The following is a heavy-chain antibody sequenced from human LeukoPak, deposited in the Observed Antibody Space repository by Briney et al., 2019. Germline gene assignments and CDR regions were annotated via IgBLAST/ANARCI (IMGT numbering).Heavy chain of an antibody. CDR1: GFTFDDYG. CDR2: INWNGGST. J-gene: IGHJ4*02. CDR3: ARVRSPLYSGSWSRSEYYFDY. V-gene: IGHV3-20*04. D-gene: IGHD6-13*01. Sequence: GGSLRLSCAASGFTFDDYGMSWVRQAPGKGLEWVSGINWNGGSTGYADSVKGRFTISRDNAKNSPYLQMNSLRAEDTALYYCARVRSPLYSGSWSRSEYYFDYWGQGTLVTVSS.